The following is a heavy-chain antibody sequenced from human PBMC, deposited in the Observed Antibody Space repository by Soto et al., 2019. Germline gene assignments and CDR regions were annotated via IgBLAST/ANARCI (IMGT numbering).Heavy chain of an antibody. CDR1: EFTFSTYG. V-gene: IGHV3-33*01. CDR3: ARDYFGGADHFDY. D-gene: IGHD3-10*01. Sequence: QVQLVESGGGVVQPGRSLRLSCAASEFTFSTYGMHWVRQAPGKGEWVAVIWHDGSKKYYADSVKGRFTISRDNSKNTLYLQMNSLTAEDTAVYYCARDYFGGADHFDYWGQGTLVTVSS. J-gene: IGHJ4*02. CDR2: IWHDGSKK.